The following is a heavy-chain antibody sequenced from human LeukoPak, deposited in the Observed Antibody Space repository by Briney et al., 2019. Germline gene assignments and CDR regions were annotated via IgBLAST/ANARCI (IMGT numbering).Heavy chain of an antibody. CDR1: GGSISSYY. CDR3: ARDFGPSRGFDY. Sequence: SGTLSLTCSVSGGSISSYYWSWIRQPPGKGLDWIAFISDSGSTYYNPSLKSRVTISLDTSKKQFSLKLTSVTAADTAVYYCARDFGPSRGFDYWGQGTLVTVSS. D-gene: IGHD3-10*01. CDR2: ISDSGST. V-gene: IGHV4-59*01. J-gene: IGHJ4*02.